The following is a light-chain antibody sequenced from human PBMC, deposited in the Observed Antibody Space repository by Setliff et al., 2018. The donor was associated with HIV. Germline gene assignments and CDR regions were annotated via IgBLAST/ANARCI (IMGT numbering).Light chain of an antibody. CDR3: ATSDDSLSAVI. Sequence: QEVTISCSGGGSNIGRNSVFWYQQLPGTAPKLLMYNNDQRPSGVPDRFSGSKSGTSASLAISDLRSGDEADYYCATSDDSLSAVIFGGGTKVTVL. V-gene: IGLV1-47*02. CDR2: NND. J-gene: IGLJ2*01. CDR1: GSNIGRNS.